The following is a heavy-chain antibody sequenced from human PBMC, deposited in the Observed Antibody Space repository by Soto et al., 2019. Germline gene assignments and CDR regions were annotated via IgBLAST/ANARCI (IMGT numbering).Heavy chain of an antibody. J-gene: IGHJ3*02. D-gene: IGHD2-2*01. CDR2: IYYSGST. Sequence: SETLSLTCTVSGGSISSSSYYWGWIRQPPGKGLEWIRSIYYSGSTNYNPSLKSRVTISVDTSKNQFSLKLSSVTAADTAVYYCARGRGGWFINQLLNAFDIWGQGTMVTVSS. CDR1: GGSISSSSYY. V-gene: IGHV4-39*07. CDR3: ARGRGGWFINQLLNAFDI.